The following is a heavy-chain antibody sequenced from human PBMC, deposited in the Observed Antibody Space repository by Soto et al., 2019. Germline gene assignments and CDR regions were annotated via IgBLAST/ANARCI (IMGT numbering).Heavy chain of an antibody. D-gene: IGHD5-12*01. J-gene: IGHJ4*02. V-gene: IGHV4-39*01. CDR2: MYYSGST. CDR1: GGSISSSSYY. Sequence: EPLSLTCTVSGGSISSSSYYCGWIRQPPGKGLEWIGSMYYSGSTYYNPSLKSRVTISVDTSKNQFSLKLRSVTAADTAVYYCAPHKRAIFGKRWLPLYVDYWGEGSMVTVSS. CDR3: APHKRAIFGKRWLPLYVDY.